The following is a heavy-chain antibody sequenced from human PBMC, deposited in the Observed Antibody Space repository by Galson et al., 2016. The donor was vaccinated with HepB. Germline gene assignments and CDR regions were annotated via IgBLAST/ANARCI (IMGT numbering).Heavy chain of an antibody. J-gene: IGHJ4*02. D-gene: IGHD2-2*03. V-gene: IGHV1-58*01. CDR1: GFTFTNSA. Sequence: SVKVSCKASGFTFTNSAVQWVRLARGQRLEWIGWIVAVSGDTNYAQKFQGRVTITRDTSTGTAYMELSSLRSDDTAVYYCAAFSGYCDRTSCFPSFDYWGQGTLVTVSS. CDR2: IVAVSGDT. CDR3: AAFSGYCDRTSCFPSFDY.